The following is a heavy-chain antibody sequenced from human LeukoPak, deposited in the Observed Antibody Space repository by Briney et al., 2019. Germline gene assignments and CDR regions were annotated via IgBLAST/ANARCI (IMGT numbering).Heavy chain of an antibody. CDR1: GFTFSSYG. CDR2: ISYDGSNK. J-gene: IGHJ4*02. V-gene: IGHV3-30*03. D-gene: IGHD3-22*01. Sequence: GGSLRLSCAASGFTFSSYGMHWVRQAPGKGLEWVAVISYDGSNKYYADSVKGRFTISRDNAKNSLYLQMNSLRAEDTAVYYCARSNFYDSSGWGYWGQGTLITVSS. CDR3: ARSNFYDSSGWGY.